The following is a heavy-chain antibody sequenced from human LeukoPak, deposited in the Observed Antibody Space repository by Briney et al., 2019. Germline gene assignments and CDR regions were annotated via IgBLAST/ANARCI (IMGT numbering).Heavy chain of an antibody. J-gene: IGHJ5*02. CDR3: ARHAIVVVPAAIFHWFDP. CDR2: IYYSGST. D-gene: IGHD2-2*01. Sequence: SETLSLTCTVSGGSISSYYWSWIRQPPGKGLEWIGYIYYSGSTNYNPSLKSRVTISVDTSKNQLSLKLSSVTAADTAVYYCARHAIVVVPAAIFHWFDPWGQGTLVTVSS. V-gene: IGHV4-59*08. CDR1: GGSISSYY.